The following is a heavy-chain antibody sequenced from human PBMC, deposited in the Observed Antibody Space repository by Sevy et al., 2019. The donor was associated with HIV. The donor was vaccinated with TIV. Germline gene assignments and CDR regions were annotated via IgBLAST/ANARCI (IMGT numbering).Heavy chain of an antibody. CDR2: IYTSGRT. J-gene: IGHJ4*02. CDR1: GDSISSYY. D-gene: IGHD5-18*01. CDR3: TRREIRLWASGFDY. V-gene: IGHV4-4*07. Sequence: SETLSLTCTVSGDSISSYYWSWIRQPAGKGLEWIGRIYTSGRTNYNPSLKSRVTMSVDTSKNQFSLKLRSVTAADTAVYFCTRREIRLWASGFDYWGQGTLVAVSS.